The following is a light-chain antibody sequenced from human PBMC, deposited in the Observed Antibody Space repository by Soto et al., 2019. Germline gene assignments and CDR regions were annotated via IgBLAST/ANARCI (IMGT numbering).Light chain of an antibody. Sequence: EIVLTQSPGTLSLSPGERATLSCRASQSVSSSYLAWYQQKPGQAPRLLIYGASCRATGIPDRFSGSGSGTDFTLTISILEPEDFAVYYCQQYGSSPYTFGQGTKLEIK. CDR3: QQYGSSPYT. CDR2: GAS. J-gene: IGKJ2*01. CDR1: QSVSSSY. V-gene: IGKV3-20*01.